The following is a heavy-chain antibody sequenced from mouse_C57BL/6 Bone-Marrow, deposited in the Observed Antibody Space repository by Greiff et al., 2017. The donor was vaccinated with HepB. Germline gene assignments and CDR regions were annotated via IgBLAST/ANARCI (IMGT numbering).Heavy chain of an antibody. CDR1: GYSITSGYY. CDR3: ARESLGSGAY. V-gene: IGHV3-6*01. D-gene: IGHD1-3*01. CDR2: ISYDGSN. J-gene: IGHJ3*01. Sequence: EVQLQESGPGLVKPSQSLSLTCSVTGYSITSGYYWNWIRQFPGNKLEWMGYISYDGSNNYNPSLKNRISITRDTSKNQFFLKLNSVTTEDTATYYCARESLGSGAYWGQGTLVTVSA.